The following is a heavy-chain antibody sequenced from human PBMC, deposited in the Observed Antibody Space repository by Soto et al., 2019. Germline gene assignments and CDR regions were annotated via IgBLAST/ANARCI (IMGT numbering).Heavy chain of an antibody. CDR2: TYYRSKWYN. D-gene: IGHD6-19*01. CDR1: GDSVSSNSAA. J-gene: IGHJ6*03. CDR3: ARGEGIAVAGTEYYYYMDV. Sequence: SQTLSLTCAISGDSVSSNSAAWNWIRQSPSRGLEWLGRTYYRSKWYNDYAVSVKSRITINPDTSKNQFSLQLNSVTPEDTAVYYCARGEGIAVAGTEYYYYMDVWGKGTTVTVSS. V-gene: IGHV6-1*01.